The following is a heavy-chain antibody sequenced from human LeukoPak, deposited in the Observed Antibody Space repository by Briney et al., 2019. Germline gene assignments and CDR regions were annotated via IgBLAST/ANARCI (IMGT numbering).Heavy chain of an antibody. CDR3: ARGGRLFLPY. J-gene: IGHJ4*02. D-gene: IGHD3-22*01. CDR2: INHSGST. Sequence: SETLSLTCAVYGGSFSGYYWSWIRQPPGKGLEWIGEINHSGSTNYDPSLKSRVTISVDTSKNQFSVKLSSVTAADTAVYYCARGGRLFLPYWGQGTLVTAFS. V-gene: IGHV4-34*01. CDR1: GGSFSGYY.